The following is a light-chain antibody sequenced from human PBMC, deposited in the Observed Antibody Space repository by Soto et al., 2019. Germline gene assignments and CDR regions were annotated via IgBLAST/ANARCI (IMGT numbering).Light chain of an antibody. CDR2: DVS. V-gene: IGLV2-14*01. J-gene: IGLJ1*01. CDR3: SSYTSSSTLGV. CDR1: SSDVGGYNY. Sequence: HCVLTQPASVSGSPGQSITISCPGTSSDVGGYNYVSWYQQHPGKAPKLMIYDVSNRPSGVSNRFSGSKSGNTASLTISGLQAEDEADYYCSSYTSSSTLGVFGTGTKVTVL.